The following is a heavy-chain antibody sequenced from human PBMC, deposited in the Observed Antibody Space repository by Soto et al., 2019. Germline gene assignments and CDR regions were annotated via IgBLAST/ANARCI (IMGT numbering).Heavy chain of an antibody. CDR1: DGSSSSYY. CDR3: ARDTGRYYYGSGRANWFDP. D-gene: IGHD3-10*01. V-gene: IGHV4-59*01. J-gene: IGHJ5*02. Sequence: PSETLSLTCTVSDGSSSSYYWSWIRQPPGKGLEWIGYIYYSGSTNYNPSLKSRVTISVDTSKNQFSLKLSSVTAADTAVYYCARDTGRYYYGSGRANWFDPWGQGTLVTVSS. CDR2: IYYSGST.